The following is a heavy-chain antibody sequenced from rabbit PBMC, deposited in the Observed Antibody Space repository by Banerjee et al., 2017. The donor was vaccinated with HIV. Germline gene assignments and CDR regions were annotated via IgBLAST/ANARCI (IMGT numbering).Heavy chain of an antibody. CDR1: GFSFSSSYY. J-gene: IGHJ3*01. V-gene: IGHV1S45*01. Sequence: QEQLVESGGGLVKPGASLTLTCKASGFSFSSSYYMCWVRQAPGKGLEWIACIYAGSSGSTYYASWAKGRFTISKTSSTTVTLQMTSLTAADTATYFCARAYQYLTRLDLWGPGTLVTVS. CDR2: IYAGSSGST. CDR3: ARAYQYLTRLDL. D-gene: IGHD3-1*01.